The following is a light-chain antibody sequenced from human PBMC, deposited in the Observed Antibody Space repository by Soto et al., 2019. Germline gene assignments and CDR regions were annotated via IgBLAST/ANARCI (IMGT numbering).Light chain of an antibody. Sequence: ETVMTQSPVTLSVSPGERATLSCRASQSVSDNLAWYQQKPGQPPRLLIYGTSTRATGIPARFSGSGSGTEFTLTISSLQSEDFAVYYCQQYNNWTITFGGGTKVEIK. V-gene: IGKV3-15*01. CDR1: QSVSDN. CDR3: QQYNNWTIT. CDR2: GTS. J-gene: IGKJ4*01.